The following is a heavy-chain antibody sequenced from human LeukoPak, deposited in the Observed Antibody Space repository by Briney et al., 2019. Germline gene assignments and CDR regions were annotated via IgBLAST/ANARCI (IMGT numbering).Heavy chain of an antibody. CDR3: TRDKSGDLDY. V-gene: IGHV3-74*01. CDR2: INSDGSGT. J-gene: IGHJ4*02. CDR1: GFTFSAYW. D-gene: IGHD7-27*01. Sequence: PGGSLRLSCAASGFTFSAYWMHWVRQTPEKGLVWVSRINSDGSGTSYADSVKGRFTISRDNAKNTLYLQVNSLRAEDTAVYYCTRDKSGDLDYWGQGTQVTVSS.